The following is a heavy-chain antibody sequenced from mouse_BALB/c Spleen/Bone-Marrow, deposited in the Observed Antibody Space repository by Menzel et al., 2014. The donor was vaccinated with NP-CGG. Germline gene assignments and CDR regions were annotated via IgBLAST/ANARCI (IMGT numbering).Heavy chain of an antibody. CDR2: ISYDGGN. J-gene: IGHJ4*01. V-gene: IGHV3-6*02. CDR3: ARGGLGYAIDY. CDR1: GYSITSGYY. Sequence: EVQVVESGPGLVKPSQSLSLTCSVTGYSITSGYYWNWIRQFPGNKLEWMGYISYDGGNNYIPSLKHRISITRDTSKNQFFLKLNSVTAEDTATYYCARGGLGYAIDYWGQGTSVTVSS. D-gene: IGHD2-2*01.